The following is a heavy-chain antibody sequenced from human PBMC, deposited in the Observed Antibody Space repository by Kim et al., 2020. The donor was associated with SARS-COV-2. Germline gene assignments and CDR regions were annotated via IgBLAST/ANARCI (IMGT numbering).Heavy chain of an antibody. CDR1: GYSFTSYW. V-gene: IGHV5-51*01. CDR2: IYPGDSDT. Sequence: GESLKISCKGSGYSFTSYWIGWVRQMPGKGLEWMGIIYPGDSDTRYSPSFQGQVTISADKSISTAYLQWSSLKASDTAMYYCSRHPRRLKRGGYYYDSSGYYLYNWFDPWGQGTLVTVSS. J-gene: IGHJ5*02. D-gene: IGHD3-22*01. CDR3: SRHPRRLKRGGYYYDSSGYYLYNWFDP.